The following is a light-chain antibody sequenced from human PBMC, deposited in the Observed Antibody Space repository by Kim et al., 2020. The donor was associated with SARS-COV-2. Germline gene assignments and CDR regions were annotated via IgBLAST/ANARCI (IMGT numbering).Light chain of an antibody. J-gene: IGLJ1*01. CDR2: QDS. Sequence: VSPGQTASITCAGDKLGDIYGCWYQQKPGQSPVLVIYQDSKRPSGIPERFSGSNSGNTATLTISGTQAMDEADYYCQAWDSSTAGVFGTGTKVTGL. CDR1: KLGDIY. CDR3: QAWDSSTAGV. V-gene: IGLV3-1*01.